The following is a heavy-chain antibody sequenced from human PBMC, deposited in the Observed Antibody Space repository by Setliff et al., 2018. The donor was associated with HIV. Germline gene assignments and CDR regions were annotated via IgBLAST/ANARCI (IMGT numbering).Heavy chain of an antibody. V-gene: IGHV1-18*01. CDR2: ISAYSGDT. CDR3: ARDARDHFYGSGHIDK. D-gene: IGHD3-10*01. Sequence: GASVKVSCKASGYTFTSYGFSWVRQAPGQGLQWMGWISAYSGDTRFAQEFQGRLTMTTDTSTNTAYMGLGSLKSDDTAVYYCARDARDHFYGSGHIDKWGQGTQVTVSS. CDR1: GYTFTSYG. J-gene: IGHJ4*02.